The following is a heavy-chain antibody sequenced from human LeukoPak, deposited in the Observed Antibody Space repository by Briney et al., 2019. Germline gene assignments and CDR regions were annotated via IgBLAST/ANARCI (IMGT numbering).Heavy chain of an antibody. J-gene: IGHJ4*02. Sequence: HLGALLRLCCVASGFIFSSCGMCWVRQAPRGGLEGVSRISASSGSTYYADSVKGRFTISVDTAKNTLYLPMHSLRAEDTALYYRAKRAPYNFDYWGQGTLVTVSS. CDR2: ISASSGST. V-gene: IGHV3-23*01. CDR3: AKRAPYNFDY. CDR1: GFIFSSCG.